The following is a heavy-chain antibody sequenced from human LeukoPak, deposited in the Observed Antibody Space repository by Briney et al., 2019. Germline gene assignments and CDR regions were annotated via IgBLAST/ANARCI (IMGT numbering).Heavy chain of an antibody. CDR3: GTGDPRFDY. CDR2: IKQDGSEK. CDR1: GFTFSSYW. Sequence: GGSLRLSCAASGFTFSSYWMSWVRQAPGKGLEWVANIKQDGSEKYYVDSVKGRFTISRGNAKNSLYLQMNSLRTEDTAVYYCGTGDPRFDYWGQGILVTVSS. J-gene: IGHJ4*02. D-gene: IGHD7-27*01. V-gene: IGHV3-7*01.